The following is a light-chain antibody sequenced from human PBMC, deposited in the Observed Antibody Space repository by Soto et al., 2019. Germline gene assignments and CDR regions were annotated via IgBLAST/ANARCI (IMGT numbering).Light chain of an antibody. CDR2: DVS. Sequence: QSVLTQPGAVSGSPGQSITISCTGTSSDVGGYNYVSWYQHHPGKAPKLMIYDVSNRPSGVSNRFSGSKSGNTASLTISGLQPEDEADYYCSSYTTSNTRQIVLGTGTKVTXL. V-gene: IGLV2-14*03. J-gene: IGLJ1*01. CDR1: SSDVGGYNY. CDR3: SSYTTSNTRQIV.